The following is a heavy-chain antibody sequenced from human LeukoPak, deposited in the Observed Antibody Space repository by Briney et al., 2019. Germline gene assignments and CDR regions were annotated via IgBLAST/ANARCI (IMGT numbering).Heavy chain of an antibody. V-gene: IGHV3-48*02. CDR2: ISDTGSTI. Sequence: GGSLRLSCVASGFTLSSYSMNWVRQAPGKGLEWVSYISDTGSTIPYADSVKGRFTMSRDEAKNPLHLQMNSLRDEDTAVYYCTRRFDSWGQGVLVTVFS. CDR3: TRRFDS. CDR1: GFTLSSYS. J-gene: IGHJ4*02.